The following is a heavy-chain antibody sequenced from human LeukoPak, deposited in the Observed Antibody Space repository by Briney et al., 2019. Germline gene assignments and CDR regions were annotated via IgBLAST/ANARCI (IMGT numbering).Heavy chain of an antibody. D-gene: IGHD3-16*01. V-gene: IGHV3-74*01. J-gene: IGHJ4*02. CDR3: ARGEPLTWGATPHFDY. CDR2: IASDGSST. CDR1: GFTFSSYW. Sequence: GGSLRLSCAASGFTFSSYWMNWVRQAPGKGLVWVSRIASDGSSTTYADSVKGRFSISRDNAKNTLYLQMNSLRVEDTAVYYCARGEPLTWGATPHFDYWGQGTLVTVSS.